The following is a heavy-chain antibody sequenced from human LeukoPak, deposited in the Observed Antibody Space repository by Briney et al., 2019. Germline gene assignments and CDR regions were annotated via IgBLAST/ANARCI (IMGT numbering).Heavy chain of an antibody. CDR3: ARGYYYDSSGYDY. D-gene: IGHD3-22*01. J-gene: IGHJ4*02. V-gene: IGHV3-23*01. CDR1: GFTFSSYA. Sequence: GGSLRLSCAASGFTFSSYAMSWVRQAPGKGLEWVSGISGSGGSTYYADSVKGRFTISRDNSKNTLYLQMNSLRAEDTAVYYCARGYYYDSSGYDYWGQGTLVTVSS. CDR2: ISGSGGST.